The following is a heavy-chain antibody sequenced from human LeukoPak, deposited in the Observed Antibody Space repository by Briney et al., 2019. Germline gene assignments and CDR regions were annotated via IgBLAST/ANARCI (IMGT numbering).Heavy chain of an antibody. V-gene: IGHV3-11*04. CDR2: ISSTGSSI. CDR1: GFTFSDYY. D-gene: IGHD2-21*02. Sequence: GGSLRLSCAASGFTFSDYYMSWIRQAPGKGLEWVSYISSTGSSIYYTDSVKGRFTISRDNSKNTLYLQMNSLRAEDTAVYYCAKEMHIVVVTALDYWGQGTLVTVSS. CDR3: AKEMHIVVVTALDY. J-gene: IGHJ4*02.